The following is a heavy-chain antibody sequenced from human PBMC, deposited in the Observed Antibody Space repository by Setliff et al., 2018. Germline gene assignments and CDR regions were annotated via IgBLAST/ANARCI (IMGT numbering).Heavy chain of an antibody. CDR1: GYSISSGYY. CDR3: ARPGGFCDSNGCWDGYFDS. CDR2: IYHSGST. Sequence: SETLSLTCAVSGYSISSGYYWGWIRQPPGKGLEWIGSIYHSGSTYYNPSLKSRVTISVDTSKNQFSLKLSSVTAADTAVYYCARPGGFCDSNGCWDGYFDSWGQGTPVTVSS. V-gene: IGHV4-38-2*01. J-gene: IGHJ4*02. D-gene: IGHD4-4*01.